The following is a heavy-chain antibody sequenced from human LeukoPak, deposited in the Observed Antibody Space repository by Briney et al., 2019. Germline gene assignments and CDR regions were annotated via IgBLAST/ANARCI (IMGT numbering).Heavy chain of an antibody. V-gene: IGHV3-21*01. CDR1: GFTFSNYA. J-gene: IGHJ6*02. CDR3: ARTFYGDALYYGMDV. CDR2: ISSSSSYI. D-gene: IGHD4-17*01. Sequence: GGSLRLSCAVSGFTFSNYAMNWVRQAPGKGLEWVSSISSSSSYIYYADSVKGRFTISRDNAKNSLYLQMNSLRAEDTAVYYCARTFYGDALYYGMDVWGQGTTVTVSS.